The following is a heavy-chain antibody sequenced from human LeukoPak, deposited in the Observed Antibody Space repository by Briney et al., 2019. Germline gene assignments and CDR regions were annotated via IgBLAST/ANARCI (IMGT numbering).Heavy chain of an antibody. D-gene: IGHD3-22*01. V-gene: IGHV3-30*02. Sequence: GGSLRLSCAASGLTFSSYGMHWVRQAPGKGLEWVAFIRYDGSNKYYADSVKGRFTISRDNSKDTLYLQMNSLRADDTAVYYCATPPGVITDYWGQGTLVTASS. J-gene: IGHJ4*02. CDR1: GLTFSSYG. CDR3: ATPPGVITDY. CDR2: IRYDGSNK.